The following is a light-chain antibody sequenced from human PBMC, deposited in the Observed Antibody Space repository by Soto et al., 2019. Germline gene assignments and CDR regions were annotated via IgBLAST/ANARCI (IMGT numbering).Light chain of an antibody. Sequence: QSALTQPPSASGSPGQSVTISCTGTSSDVGKYDYVSWFQHHPGKAPKLIIYEVSKRPSGVPDRFSGSKSGSTASLTVSGRQTEDEADYYCTSYTPTGALVFGSGTKVTVL. CDR1: SSDVGKYDY. CDR2: EVS. J-gene: IGLJ6*01. V-gene: IGLV2-8*01. CDR3: TSYTPTGALV.